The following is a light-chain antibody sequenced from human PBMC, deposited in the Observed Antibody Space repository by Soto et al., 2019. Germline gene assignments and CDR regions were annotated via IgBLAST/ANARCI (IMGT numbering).Light chain of an antibody. J-gene: IGKJ1*01. V-gene: IGKV1-5*03. CDR3: QQYNYYSRT. Sequence: DIQMTQSPSTLSASVGDRVTITCRASQSISSWLAWYQQKPGKAPKLLIYKASTLKSGVPSRFSGSGSGTEFTLTINSLQADDFATYYCQQYNYYSRTVGQGTKVDIK. CDR1: QSISSW. CDR2: KAS.